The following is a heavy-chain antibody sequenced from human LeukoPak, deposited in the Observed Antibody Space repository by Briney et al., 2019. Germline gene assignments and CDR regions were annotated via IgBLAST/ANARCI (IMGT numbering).Heavy chain of an antibody. CDR2: INHSGST. Sequence: PSETLSLTCAVYGGSFSGYYWSWIRQPPGKGLEWIGEINHSGSTNYNPSLKSRVTISVDTSKNQFSLKLSSVTAADTAVYYCARGRPGWTTWLDPWGQGTLVTVSS. J-gene: IGHJ5*02. D-gene: IGHD3/OR15-3a*01. CDR1: GGSFSGYY. CDR3: ARGRPGWTTWLDP. V-gene: IGHV4-34*01.